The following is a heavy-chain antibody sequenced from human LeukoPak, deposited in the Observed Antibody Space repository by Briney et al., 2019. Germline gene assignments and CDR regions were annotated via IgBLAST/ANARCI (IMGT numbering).Heavy chain of an antibody. CDR1: GYTFTGYY. CDR3: ARAHGIAVAGTFSVDY. J-gene: IGHJ4*02. Sequence: GASVRVSCKASGYTFTGYYMHWVRQAPGQGREWMGWINPNSGGTNYAQKFQGSVTMTRDTSISTAYIELSRLRSDDTAVYYCARAHGIAVAGTFSVDYWGQGTLVTVSS. D-gene: IGHD6-19*01. CDR2: INPNSGGT. V-gene: IGHV1-2*02.